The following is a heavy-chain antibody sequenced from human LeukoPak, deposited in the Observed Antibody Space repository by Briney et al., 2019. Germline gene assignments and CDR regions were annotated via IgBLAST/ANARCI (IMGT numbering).Heavy chain of an antibody. Sequence: GGSLRLSCAASGFTFSSYWMHWVRQAPGKGLVWVSRINSDGSSTSYADSVKGRFTISRDNAKNTLYLQMNGLRAEDTAVYYCAIPYQPGDNWFDPWGQGTLVTVSS. D-gene: IGHD2-2*01. CDR2: INSDGSST. V-gene: IGHV3-74*01. CDR1: GFTFSSYW. J-gene: IGHJ5*02. CDR3: AIPYQPGDNWFDP.